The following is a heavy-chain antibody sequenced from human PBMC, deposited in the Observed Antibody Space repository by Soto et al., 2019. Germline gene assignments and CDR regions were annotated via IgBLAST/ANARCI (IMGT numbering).Heavy chain of an antibody. D-gene: IGHD5-18*01. V-gene: IGHV1-69*01. J-gene: IGHJ4*02. CDR3: ARGPEDWIQLWLLY. CDR2: IIPIFGTA. CDR1: GGTFSSYA. Sequence: QVQLVQSGAEVKKPGSSVKVSCQASGGTFSSYAISWVRQAPGQGLEWMGGIIPIFGTANYAQKFQGRVTITADEYTSTAYMELSSLSSEATAVYHCARGPEDWIQLWLLYWGQGTLVTVSS.